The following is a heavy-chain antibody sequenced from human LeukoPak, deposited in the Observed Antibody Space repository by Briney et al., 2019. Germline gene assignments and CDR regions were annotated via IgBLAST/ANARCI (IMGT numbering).Heavy chain of an antibody. Sequence: GGSLRLSCAASGFTFSRYSLNWVRQAPGKGLEWISYISSSSNTIYYADSVKGRFTISRDYAKQSLDLQMSSLRAEDTAVYYCAREGIGGYGDPYDFWGQGTLVIVSS. CDR3: AREGIGGYGDPYDF. V-gene: IGHV3-48*01. J-gene: IGHJ3*01. CDR1: GFTFSRYS. D-gene: IGHD5-18*01. CDR2: ISSSSNTI.